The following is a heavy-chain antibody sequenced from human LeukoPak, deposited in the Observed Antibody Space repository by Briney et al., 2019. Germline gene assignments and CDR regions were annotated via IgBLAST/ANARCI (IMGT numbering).Heavy chain of an antibody. V-gene: IGHV3-9*01. Sequence: PGGSLRLSCAASGFTFDDYAMHWVRQPPGKGLEWVSGISWNSGDIRYADSVKGRFTISRDNAKNSLYLQMNSLRGEDTALYYCARDHSSSTQAAEYFQHWGQGTLVTVSS. CDR3: ARDHSSSTQAAEYFQH. J-gene: IGHJ1*01. CDR2: ISWNSGDI. CDR1: GFTFDDYA. D-gene: IGHD6-6*01.